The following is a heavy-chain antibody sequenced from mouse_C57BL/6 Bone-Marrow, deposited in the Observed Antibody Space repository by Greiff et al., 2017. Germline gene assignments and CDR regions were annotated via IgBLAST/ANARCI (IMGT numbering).Heavy chain of an antibody. CDR3: SRQVTTVLATKYFDV. V-gene: IGHV5-9*01. CDR1: GFTFSSYT. D-gene: IGHD1-1*01. Sequence: EVQVVESGGGLVKPGGSLTLSCAASGFTFSSYTMSWVRQTPEKRLQWVAAISGGGGNTYYPDSVKGRFTISRDNQKKILYLQMSRLRSENTALYYCSRQVTTVLATKYFDVWGTGTTVTVSS. CDR2: ISGGGGNT. J-gene: IGHJ1*03.